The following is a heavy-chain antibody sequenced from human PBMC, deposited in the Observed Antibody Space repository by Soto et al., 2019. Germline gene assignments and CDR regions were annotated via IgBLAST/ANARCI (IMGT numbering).Heavy chain of an antibody. D-gene: IGHD2-2*01. CDR2: IDKSGGDM. V-gene: IGHV3-23*05. Sequence: GGSLRLSCAASGFTFTNYLMTWVRQAPGKGLEWVSSIDKSGGDMYYADSVKGRFTIPRDNSKNTLYLQMNGLRAEDTALYYCAKDTYSSSWYFWGQGTLVTVSS. CDR3: AKDTYSSSWYF. CDR1: GFTFTNYL. J-gene: IGHJ4*02.